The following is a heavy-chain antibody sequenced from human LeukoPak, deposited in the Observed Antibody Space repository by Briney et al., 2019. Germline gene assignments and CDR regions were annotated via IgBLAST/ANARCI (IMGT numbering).Heavy chain of an antibody. CDR3: ARDVGGYNYGYSPDY. J-gene: IGHJ4*02. Sequence: SETLSLTCTVSGGSVSSGSYYWSWIRQPAGKGLEWIGRIYTSGSTTYNSSLKSRVTMSVDTSKNQFSLKLRSVTAADTAVYYCARDVGGYNYGYSPDYWGQGTLVSVSS. CDR1: GGSVSSGSYY. V-gene: IGHV4-61*02. CDR2: IYTSGST. D-gene: IGHD5-18*01.